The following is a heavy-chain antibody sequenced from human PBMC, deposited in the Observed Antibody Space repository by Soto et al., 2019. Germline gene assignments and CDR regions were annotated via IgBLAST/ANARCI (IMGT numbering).Heavy chain of an antibody. CDR2: ISGSGGST. Sequence: GGSLRLSCAASGFTFSSYAMSWVRQAPGKGLEWVSAISGSGGSTYYADSVKGRFTISRDNSKNTLYLQMNSLRAEDTAVYYGAKSGNGIVATIAHLRAYYYYGMDVWGQGTTVTVSS. CDR1: GFTFSSYA. CDR3: AKSGNGIVATIAHLRAYYYYGMDV. J-gene: IGHJ6*02. V-gene: IGHV3-23*01. D-gene: IGHD5-12*01.